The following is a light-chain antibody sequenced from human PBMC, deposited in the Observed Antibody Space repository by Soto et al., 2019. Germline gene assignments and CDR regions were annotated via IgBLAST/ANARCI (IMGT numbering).Light chain of an antibody. V-gene: IGKV3-11*01. CDR2: DAS. Sequence: EIVLTQSPATLSLSPGERATLSCRASQSISSYLAWYQQKPGHGPRLLIYDASNRATGIPARFSGSGSGTDFPLTISSLEPEDFAVYYCQQRSNWLTFGGGTKVEIK. CDR3: QQRSNWLT. J-gene: IGKJ4*01. CDR1: QSISSY.